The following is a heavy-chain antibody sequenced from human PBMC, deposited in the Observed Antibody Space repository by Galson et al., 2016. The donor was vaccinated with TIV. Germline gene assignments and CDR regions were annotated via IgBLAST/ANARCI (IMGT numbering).Heavy chain of an antibody. Sequence: SVKVSCKASGDTFSTYPFNWVRQAPGQGLEWVGGFIPLFGTANYAQKFQGRVTITADESTSTLYMEVSGLRSEDTAVYYCARADTTHFSDTSGYYYGDAFDIWGQGTMVTVSS. CDR1: GDTFSTYP. CDR2: FIPLFGTA. CDR3: ARADTTHFSDTSGYYYGDAFDI. V-gene: IGHV1-69*13. J-gene: IGHJ3*02. D-gene: IGHD3-22*01.